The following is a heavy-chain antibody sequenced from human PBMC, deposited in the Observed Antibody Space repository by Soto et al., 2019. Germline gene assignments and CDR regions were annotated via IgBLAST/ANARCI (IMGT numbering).Heavy chain of an antibody. CDR2: IYTSGST. CDR1: GGSISSYY. J-gene: IGHJ6*02. V-gene: IGHV4-4*07. CDR3: ARGLVVDLNYYYYYGMDV. Sequence: SETLSLTCTVSGGSISSYYWSWIRQPAGKGLEWIGRIYTSGSTNYNPSLKSRVTMSVDTSKNQFSLKLSSETAADTAVYYCARGLVVDLNYYYYYGMDVWGQGTTVTVSS. D-gene: IGHD2-21*01.